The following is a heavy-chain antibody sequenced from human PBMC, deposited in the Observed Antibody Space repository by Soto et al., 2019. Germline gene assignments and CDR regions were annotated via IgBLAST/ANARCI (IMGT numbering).Heavy chain of an antibody. CDR3: ATSSLKHCRGGTCYENWFDP. D-gene: IGHD2-15*01. Sequence: QVQLVQSGAEVKKPGSSVKVSCKASGGTFSSYVISWARQAPGQGLEWMGGFIPMFGTRNYAQKFQGRLTITADESPTTASMALSTLRSKDTAVDYCATSSLKHCRGGTCYENWFDPWGQGTLVTVSS. J-gene: IGHJ5*02. CDR2: FIPMFGTR. CDR1: GGTFSSYV. V-gene: IGHV1-69*01.